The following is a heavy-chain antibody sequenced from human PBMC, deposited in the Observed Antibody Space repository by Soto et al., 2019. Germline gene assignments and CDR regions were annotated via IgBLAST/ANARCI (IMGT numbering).Heavy chain of an antibody. V-gene: IGHV3-43*01. CDR3: AKDIGPYSAPTRNGLHYYYYGMDV. CDR1: GFTFDDYT. CDR2: ISWDGGST. Sequence: PGGSLRLSCAASGFTFDDYTMHWVRQAPGKGLEWVSLISWDGGSTYYADSVKGRFTISRDNSKNSLYLQMNSLRTEDTALYYCAKDIGPYSAPTRNGLHYYYYGMDVWGQGTTVTVSS. J-gene: IGHJ6*02. D-gene: IGHD1-26*01.